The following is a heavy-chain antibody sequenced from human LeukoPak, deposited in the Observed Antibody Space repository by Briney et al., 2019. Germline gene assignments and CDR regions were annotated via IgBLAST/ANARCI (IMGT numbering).Heavy chain of an antibody. CDR2: IKDDGSEL. V-gene: IGHV3-7*04. CDR1: GFPYSSYW. CDR3: ARALIDY. J-gene: IGHJ4*02. Sequence: GGSLSLSCVRSGFPYSSYWVTWAREAPGKGLEWVANIKDDGSELYSVDTVKARFTSSRDNAKNSLYLQMSSLRAEDTAVYYCARALIDYWGQGTLVTVS.